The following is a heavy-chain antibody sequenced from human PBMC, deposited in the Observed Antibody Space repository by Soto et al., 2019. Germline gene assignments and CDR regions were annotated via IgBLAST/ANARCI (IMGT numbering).Heavy chain of an antibody. D-gene: IGHD1-7*01. V-gene: IGHV1-46*01. CDR1: GYTFTSYY. J-gene: IGHJ4*01. Sequence: ASVKVSCKASGYTFTSYYTHWERQAPGQGLERMGIINPSGGSTSYAQKFQGRVTMTRDTSTSTVYMELSSLRSEDTAVYYCARDPPLGGWNLTPRGDYWGQGTQVTASS. CDR2: INPSGGST. CDR3: ARDPPLGGWNLTPRGDY.